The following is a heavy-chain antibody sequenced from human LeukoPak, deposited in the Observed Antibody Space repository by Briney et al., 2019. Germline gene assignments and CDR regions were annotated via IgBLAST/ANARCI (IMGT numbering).Heavy chain of an antibody. CDR3: ARDSWVQLWLPEY. Sequence: ASVKVSCKASGCTFTDYYINWVRQAPGQGLEWMGRISPNSGGTNYARKFQGRVTMTRDTSISTAFMELDRLTSDDTAVYFCARDSWVQLWLPEYWGQGTLVTVSS. J-gene: IGHJ4*02. CDR1: GCTFTDYY. V-gene: IGHV1-2*06. CDR2: ISPNSGGT. D-gene: IGHD5-18*01.